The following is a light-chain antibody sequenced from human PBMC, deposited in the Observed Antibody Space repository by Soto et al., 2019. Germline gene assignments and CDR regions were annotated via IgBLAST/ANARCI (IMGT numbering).Light chain of an antibody. J-gene: IGKJ1*01. V-gene: IGKV3-15*01. CDR1: QSVGPN. CDR3: QQYNSYST. Sequence: ELVWTQSPAKMSVSPGDSATLSCRASQSVGPNLVWYQQRFGQSPRLLIYHVSTRATGIPARFSGSGSGTEFTLTISSLQPDDFATYYCQQYNSYSTFGQGTKADI. CDR2: HVS.